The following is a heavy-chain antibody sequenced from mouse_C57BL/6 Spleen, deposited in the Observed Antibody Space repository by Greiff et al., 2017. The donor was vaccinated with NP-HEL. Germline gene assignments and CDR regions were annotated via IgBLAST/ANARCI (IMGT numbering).Heavy chain of an antibody. CDR2: IYPGSGNT. J-gene: IGHJ1*03. CDR1: GYTFTDYY. D-gene: IGHD1-1*01. CDR3: ARCYYGSSLYWYFDV. V-gene: IGHV1-76*01. Sequence: VQLQESGAELVRPGASVKLSCKASGYTFTDYYINWVKQRPGQGLEWIARIYPGSGNTYYNEKFKGKATLTAEKSSRTAYMQLSSLTSEDSAVYFCARCYYGSSLYWYFDVWGTGTTVTVSS.